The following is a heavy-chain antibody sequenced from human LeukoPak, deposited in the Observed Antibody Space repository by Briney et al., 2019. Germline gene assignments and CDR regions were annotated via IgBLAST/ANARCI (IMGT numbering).Heavy chain of an antibody. CDR2: INPNSGGT. V-gene: IGHV1-2*02. D-gene: IGHD3-10*01. Sequence: ASVKVSCKASGYTFTGYYLHWVRQAPGQGLVCMGWINPNSGGTNYAQKFQGRVTMTRDTSISTAYMELSRLRSDDTAVYYCARVVRGVISGYFDYWGQGILVTVSS. CDR1: GYTFTGYY. J-gene: IGHJ4*02. CDR3: ARVVRGVISGYFDY.